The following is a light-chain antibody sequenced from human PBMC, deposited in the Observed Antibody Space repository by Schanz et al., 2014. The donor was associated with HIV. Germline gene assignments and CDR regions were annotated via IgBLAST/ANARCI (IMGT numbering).Light chain of an antibody. CDR3: QQHSSHPRT. Sequence: DIQMTQSPSTLSASVGDRVTITCRASQIISTWLAWYQQKPGKAPKLLIYKASSLKTGVPSRFSGSGSGTEFTLTISSLQPDDFATYYCQQHSSHPRTFGQGTKVEIK. V-gene: IGKV1-5*03. CDR1: QIISTW. CDR2: KAS. J-gene: IGKJ1*01.